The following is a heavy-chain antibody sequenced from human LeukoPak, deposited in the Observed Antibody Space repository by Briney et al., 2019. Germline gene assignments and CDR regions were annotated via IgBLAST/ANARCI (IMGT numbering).Heavy chain of an antibody. CDR2: FDPEDGET. CDR3: ATPKTTNDDAFDI. V-gene: IGHV1-24*01. J-gene: IGHJ3*02. D-gene: IGHD1-1*01. CDR1: GYTFTGYY. Sequence: ASVKVSCKASGYTFTGYYMHWVRQAPGQGLEWMGGFDPEDGETIYAQKFQGRVTMTEDTSTDTAYMELSSLRSEDTAVYYCATPKTTNDDAFDIWGQGTMVTVSS.